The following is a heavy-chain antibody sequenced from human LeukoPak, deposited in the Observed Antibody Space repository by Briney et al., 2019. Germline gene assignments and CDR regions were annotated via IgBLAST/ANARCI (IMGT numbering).Heavy chain of an antibody. CDR2: ITGSGHST. Sequence: GGTLRLSCAASGITFSSYAMSWVRQAPGKRLEWVSSITGSGHSTYYADSVKGRFTISRDNSKNTLYLQMNSLRAEDTAVYYCAKRTKSGWSTDAFDIWGQGTKVTVSS. CDR1: GITFSSYA. D-gene: IGHD6-19*01. V-gene: IGHV3-23*01. CDR3: AKRTKSGWSTDAFDI. J-gene: IGHJ3*02.